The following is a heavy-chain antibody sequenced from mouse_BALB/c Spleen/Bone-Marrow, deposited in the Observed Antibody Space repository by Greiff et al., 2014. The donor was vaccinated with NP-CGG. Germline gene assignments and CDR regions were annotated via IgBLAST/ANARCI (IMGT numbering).Heavy chain of an antibody. CDR3: ARDMITTREFAY. CDR2: INSNGGST. CDR1: GFTFSSYG. V-gene: IGHV5-6-3*01. D-gene: IGHD2-4*01. J-gene: IGHJ3*01. Sequence: EVQLVESGGGLVQPGGSLKLSCAASGFTFSSYGMSWVRQTPDKRLELVATINSNGGSTYYPDSVKGRFTISRDNAKNTLYLQMSSLKSEDTAMYYCARDMITTREFAYWGQGTLVTISA.